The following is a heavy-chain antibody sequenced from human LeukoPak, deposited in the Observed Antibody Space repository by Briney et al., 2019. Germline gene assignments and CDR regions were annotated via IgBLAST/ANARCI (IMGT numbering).Heavy chain of an antibody. J-gene: IGHJ4*02. Sequence: GGSLRLSCAASGFTVSSNYMSWVRQAPGKGLEWVSVIYSGGSTYYADSVKGRFTISRHNSKNTLYLQMNSLRAEDMAVYYCARGPYDILTGSYRYFDYWGQGTLVTVSS. V-gene: IGHV3-53*04. D-gene: IGHD3-9*01. CDR1: GFTVSSNY. CDR3: ARGPYDILTGSYRYFDY. CDR2: IYSGGST.